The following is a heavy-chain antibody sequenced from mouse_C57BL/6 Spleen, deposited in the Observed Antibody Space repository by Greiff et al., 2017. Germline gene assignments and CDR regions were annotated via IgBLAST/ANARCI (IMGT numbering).Heavy chain of an antibody. Sequence: EVQLQQSGPELVKPGASVKMSCKASGYTFTDYNMHWVKQSHGKSLEWIGYINPNNGGTSYNQKFKGKATLTVNKSSSTAYMELRSLTSEDSAVYYCARCDDYDCYFDYWGQGTTLTVSS. CDR1: GYTFTDYN. D-gene: IGHD2-4*01. J-gene: IGHJ2*01. CDR3: ARCDDYDCYFDY. V-gene: IGHV1-22*01. CDR2: INPNNGGT.